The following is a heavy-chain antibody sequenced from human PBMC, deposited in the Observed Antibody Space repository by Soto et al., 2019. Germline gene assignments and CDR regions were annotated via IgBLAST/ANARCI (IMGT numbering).Heavy chain of an antibody. CDR2: INPSDGNR. V-gene: IGHV1-18*01. CDR3: ARDNFSGYDSSCFYS. CDR1: GYSFSCYG. J-gene: IGHJ4*02. D-gene: IGHD3-22*01. Sequence: QIQLVQSGAEGRKPGASVKVSCKASGYSFSCYGINWVRQAPGQGLEWMGWINPSDGNRNFAQKFEDRVTMTTATSTTTVFLELRSLKADGRVIYYCARDNFSGYDSSCFYSWGQGTMVTVSS.